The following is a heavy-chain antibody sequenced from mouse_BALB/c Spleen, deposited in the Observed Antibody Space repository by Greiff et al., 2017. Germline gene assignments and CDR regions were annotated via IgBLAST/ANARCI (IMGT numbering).Heavy chain of an antibody. J-gene: IGHJ4*01. CDR1: GFTFSSYT. D-gene: IGHD4-1*01. V-gene: IGHV5-6-4*01. Sequence: EVKLVESGGGLVKPGGSLKLSCAASGFTFSSYTMSWVRQTPEKRLEWVATISSGGSYTYYPDSVKGRFTISRDNAKNTLYLQMSSLKSEDTAMYYCTRAELGRAMDYWGQGTSVTVSS. CDR3: TRAELGRAMDY. CDR2: ISSGGSYT.